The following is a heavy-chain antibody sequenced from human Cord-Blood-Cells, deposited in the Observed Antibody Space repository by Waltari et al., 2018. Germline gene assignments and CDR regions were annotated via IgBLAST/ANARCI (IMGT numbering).Heavy chain of an antibody. J-gene: IGHJ3*02. CDR2: FEPEDGET. V-gene: IGHV1-24*01. Sequence: QVQLVQSGAEVKKPGASVKVSCKVSGYTLTELSLHWVRQAPGKGHECMGVFEPEDGETIYTQKFQGRGTMTEDTPTDTAYMELSSLRSEDTAVYYCATSTPDGFDIWGQGTMVTVSS. CDR3: ATSTPDGFDI. CDR1: GYTLTELS.